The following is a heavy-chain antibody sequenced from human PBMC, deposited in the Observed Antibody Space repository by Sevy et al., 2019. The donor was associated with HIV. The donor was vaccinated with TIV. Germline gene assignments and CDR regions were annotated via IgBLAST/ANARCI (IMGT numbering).Heavy chain of an antibody. CDR1: GGTFSSFA. V-gene: IGHV1-69*13. Sequence: ASVKVSCKASGGTFSSFALSGVRQAPGQGLEWMGGIIPIFGTTKYAQKFQGRVTIIADESTSTAYMELSSLGSEDTAVYYCARPSYGSGRGYQNYFYYYGMDDWGPGTTVTVSS. J-gene: IGHJ6*02. CDR3: ARPSYGSGRGYQNYFYYYGMDD. D-gene: IGHD3-10*01. CDR2: IIPIFGTT.